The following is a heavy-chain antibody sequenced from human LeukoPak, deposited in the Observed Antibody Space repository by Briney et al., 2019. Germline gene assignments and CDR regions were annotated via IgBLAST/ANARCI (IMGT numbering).Heavy chain of an antibody. Sequence: SQTLSLTCTVSGASFSTGDQYWNWIRQSPGKGLEWIGQIHYSGRADYNPSLSVDTSRNQISLKLSSVTAADTAIYYCVRFGVNYDMDVWGQGTTVTVFS. CDR3: VRFGVNYDMDV. V-gene: IGHV4-61*08. CDR2: IHYSGRA. D-gene: IGHD3-16*01. J-gene: IGHJ6*02. CDR1: GASFSTGDQY.